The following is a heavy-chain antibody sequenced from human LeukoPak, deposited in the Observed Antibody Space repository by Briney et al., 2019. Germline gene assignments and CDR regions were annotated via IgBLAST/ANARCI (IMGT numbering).Heavy chain of an antibody. J-gene: IGHJ3*02. V-gene: IGHV3-23*01. CDR2: ISGSGGST. CDR1: GFTFSSHV. Sequence: SGGSLRLSCAVSGFTFSSHVMSWVRQAPGKGLEWVSNISGSGGSTYYADSVKGRFTIFRDNSKNTPYLQMNSLRAEDTAVYYCVKGDPSGWYGASAFDIWGQGTMVTVS. D-gene: IGHD6-19*01. CDR3: VKGDPSGWYGASAFDI.